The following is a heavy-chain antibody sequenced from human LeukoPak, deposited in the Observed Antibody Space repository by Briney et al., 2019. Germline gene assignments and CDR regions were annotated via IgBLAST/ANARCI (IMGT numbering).Heavy chain of an antibody. Sequence: ASVKVSCKASGYTFTGYYMHWVRQAPGQGLEWMGRINPNSGGTNYAQKFQGRVTMTRGTSISTAYMELSRLRSDDTAVYYCATRLRFLEWLSLWGQGTLVTVSS. CDR2: INPNSGGT. D-gene: IGHD3-3*01. J-gene: IGHJ4*02. V-gene: IGHV1-2*06. CDR1: GYTFTGYY. CDR3: ATRLRFLEWLSL.